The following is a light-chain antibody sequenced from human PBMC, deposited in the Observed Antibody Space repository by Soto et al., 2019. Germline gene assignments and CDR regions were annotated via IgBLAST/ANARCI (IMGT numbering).Light chain of an antibody. CDR2: GTN. CDR3: VAWDYSLRVLL. CDR1: SSNIGGYNY. J-gene: IGLJ2*01. Sequence: QAVVTQPPSASGTPGQRVTISCSGGSSNIGGYNYVYWYQQYPGTAPKLLVFGTNLRPSGVPDRFSASKSGTSGSLTISGLRSEDVADYYCVAWDYSLRVLLFGGGTQLTVL. V-gene: IGLV1-47*02.